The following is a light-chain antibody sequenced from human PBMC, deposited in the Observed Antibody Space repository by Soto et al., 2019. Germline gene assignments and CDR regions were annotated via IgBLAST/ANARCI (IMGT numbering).Light chain of an antibody. Sequence: EIVMTQSPATLSVSPGERGTVSCRASQNLGTLYLAWFQQKSGQAPRLLIYSASSRAAGIPDRISGSGSGTDFTLTISRLEPEDFAVYYCQQYGSSRTFGQGTKVDI. J-gene: IGKJ1*01. CDR3: QQYGSSRT. CDR2: SAS. CDR1: QNLGTLY. V-gene: IGKV3-20*01.